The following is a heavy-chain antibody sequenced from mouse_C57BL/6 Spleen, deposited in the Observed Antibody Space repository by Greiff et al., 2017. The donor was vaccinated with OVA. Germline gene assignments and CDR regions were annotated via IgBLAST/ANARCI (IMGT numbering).Heavy chain of an antibody. CDR1: GYTFTSYW. Sequence: VQLQQPGTEVVKPGASVKLSCKASGYTFTSYWMHWVKQRPGQGLEWIGNINPSNGGTNYNEKFKSKATLTVDKSSSTAYMQLSSLTSEDSAVXYCARPGRSDWYFDVWGTETTVTVSS. V-gene: IGHV1-53*01. CDR3: ARPGRSDWYFDV. D-gene: IGHD4-1*01. CDR2: INPSNGGT. J-gene: IGHJ1*03.